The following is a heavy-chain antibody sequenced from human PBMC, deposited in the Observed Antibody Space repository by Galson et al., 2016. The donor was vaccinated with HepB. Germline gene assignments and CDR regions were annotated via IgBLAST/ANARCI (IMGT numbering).Heavy chain of an antibody. CDR2: INAGNGNT. Sequence: SVKVSCKGSGYSFNSYALHWVRQAPGQRLEWVGWINAGNGNTRSSQKIQGRVTITSDTSASTVYMELSSLRPEDTAIYYCARGDYDILTGYYVASFDVWGQGTMVTVSS. CDR1: GYSFNSYA. D-gene: IGHD3-9*01. CDR3: ARGDYDILTGYYVASFDV. V-gene: IGHV1-3*01. J-gene: IGHJ3*01.